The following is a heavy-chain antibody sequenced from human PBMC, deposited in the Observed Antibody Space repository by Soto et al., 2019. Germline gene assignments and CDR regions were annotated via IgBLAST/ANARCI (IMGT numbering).Heavy chain of an antibody. V-gene: IGHV1-58*01. D-gene: IGHD3-22*01. J-gene: IGHJ4*02. CDR3: AASSYDTRGYYYFDS. CDR2: IVVASGNT. Sequence: SVKVSFKASGFTFNSSDSGVQWVRQARGHRPEWIGWIVVASGNTNYAQTFQERVTITRDMSTSTAYMELSGLRSDDTAEYYCAASSYDTRGYYYFDSWGQGTLVTVSS. CDR1: GFTFNSSDSG.